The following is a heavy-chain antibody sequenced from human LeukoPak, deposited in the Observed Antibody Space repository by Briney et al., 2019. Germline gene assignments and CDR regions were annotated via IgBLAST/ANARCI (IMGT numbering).Heavy chain of an antibody. D-gene: IGHD3-22*01. V-gene: IGHV3-48*04. CDR3: ARESISSGLDY. CDR2: ISSSSSTI. Sequence: GGSLRLSCAAPGFTFSSYSMNWVRQAPGKGLEWVSYISSSSSTIYYADSVKGRFTISRDNAKNSLYLQMNSLRAEDTAVYYCARESISSGLDYWGQGTLVTVSS. CDR1: GFTFSSYS. J-gene: IGHJ4*02.